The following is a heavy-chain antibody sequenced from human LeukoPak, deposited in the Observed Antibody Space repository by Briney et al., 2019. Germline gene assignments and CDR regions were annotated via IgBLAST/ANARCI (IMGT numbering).Heavy chain of an antibody. CDR1: DGSIISSSYY. Sequence: SETLSLTCTVSDGSIISSSYYWGWIRQPPGKGLEWIGEINHSGSTNYNPSLKSRVTISVDTSKNQFSLKLSSVTAADTAVYYCARRRLRYFDWLEGDYYYYYMDVWGKGTTVTISS. CDR3: ARRRLRYFDWLEGDYYYYYMDV. CDR2: INHSGST. D-gene: IGHD3-9*01. J-gene: IGHJ6*03. V-gene: IGHV4-39*07.